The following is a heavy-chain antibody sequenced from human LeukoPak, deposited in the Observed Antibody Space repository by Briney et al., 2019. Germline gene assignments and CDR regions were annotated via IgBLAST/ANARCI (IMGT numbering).Heavy chain of an antibody. CDR3: AKGIAVADAFDI. J-gene: IGHJ3*02. CDR2: ISWNSGSI. V-gene: IGHV3-9*01. CDR1: GFTFDDYA. D-gene: IGHD6-19*01. Sequence: GTSLRLSCAASGFTFDDYAMHWVRQAPGKGLEWVSGISWNSGSIGYADSVKGRFTISRDNAKNSLYLQMNSLRAEDTALYYCAKGIAVADAFDIWGQGTMVTVSS.